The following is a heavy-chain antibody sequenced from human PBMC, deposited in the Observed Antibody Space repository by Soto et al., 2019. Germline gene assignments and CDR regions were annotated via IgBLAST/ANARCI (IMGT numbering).Heavy chain of an antibody. CDR3: ARAVSYSSSALFANYMDV. D-gene: IGHD6-6*01. Sequence: SETLSLTCAVYGGSFSGYYWSWIRQPPGKGLEWIGEINHSGSTNYNPSLKSRVTISVDTSKNQFSLKLSSVTAADTAVYYCARAVSYSSSALFANYMDVWGKGTTVTVSS. J-gene: IGHJ6*03. V-gene: IGHV4-34*01. CDR2: INHSGST. CDR1: GGSFSGYY.